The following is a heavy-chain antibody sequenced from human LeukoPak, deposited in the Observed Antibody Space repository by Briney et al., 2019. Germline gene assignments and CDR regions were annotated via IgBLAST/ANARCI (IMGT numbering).Heavy chain of an antibody. CDR1: GFTFSSYS. CDR2: ISSSSSYI. V-gene: IGHV3-21*01. D-gene: IGHD3-22*01. J-gene: IGHJ2*01. CDR3: ARELIVTLCYFDL. Sequence: PGGSLRLSCAPSGFTFSSYSMNWVRQAPGKGLEWVSSISSSSSYIYYADSVKGRFTISRDNAKNSLYLQMNSLRAEDTAVYYCARELIVTLCYFDLWGRGTLVTVSS.